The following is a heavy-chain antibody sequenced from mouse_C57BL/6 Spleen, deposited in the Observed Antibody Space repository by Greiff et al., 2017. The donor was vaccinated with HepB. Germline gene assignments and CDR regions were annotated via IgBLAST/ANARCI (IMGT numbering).Heavy chain of an antibody. CDR2: IYPGDGDT. V-gene: IGHV1-82*01. D-gene: IGHD2-4*01. CDR3: ARWGDYDVRENYFDY. CDR1: GYAFSSSW. J-gene: IGHJ2*01. Sequence: QVQLQQSGPELVKPGASVKISCKASGYAFSSSWMNWVKQRPGKGLEWIGRIYPGDGDTNYNGKFKGKATLTADKSSSTAYMQLSSLTSEDSAVYFCARWGDYDVRENYFDYWGQGTTLTVSS.